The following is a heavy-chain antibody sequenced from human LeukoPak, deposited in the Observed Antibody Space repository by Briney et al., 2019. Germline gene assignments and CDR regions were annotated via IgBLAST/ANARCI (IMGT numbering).Heavy chain of an antibody. CDR1: GGSFSGYY. D-gene: IGHD3-22*01. J-gene: IGHJ4*02. Sequence: SETLSLTCAVYGGSFSGYYWSWIRQPPGKGLEWIGEINHSGSTNYNPSLKSRVTISVDTSKNQFSLKLSSVTAADTAVYYCARAPRPRTYYYDSSGYYSDYWGQGTLVTVSS. V-gene: IGHV4-34*01. CDR3: ARAPRPRTYYYDSSGYYSDY. CDR2: INHSGST.